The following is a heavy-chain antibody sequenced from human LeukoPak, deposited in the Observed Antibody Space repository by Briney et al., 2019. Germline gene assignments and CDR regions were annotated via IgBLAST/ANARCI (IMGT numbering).Heavy chain of an antibody. CDR2: INHSGST. CDR1: GGSVTSGGYY. Sequence: SETLSLTCTVSGGSVTSGGYYWSWIRQPPGKGLEWIGEINHSGSTNYNPSLKSRVTISVDTSKNQFSLKLSSVTAADTAVYYCARVPTYYYGSGSYSYYFDYWGQGTLVTVSS. V-gene: IGHV4-34*01. D-gene: IGHD3-10*01. CDR3: ARVPTYYYGSGSYSYYFDY. J-gene: IGHJ4*02.